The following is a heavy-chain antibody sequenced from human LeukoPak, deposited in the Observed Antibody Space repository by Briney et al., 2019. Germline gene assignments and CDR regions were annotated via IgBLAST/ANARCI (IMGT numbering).Heavy chain of an antibody. J-gene: IGHJ4*02. V-gene: IGHV3-21*04. Sequence: GRPLRLSCVASGFTFTTYSMNWVRLAPGKGLEWVSSISTTGDFIHYADSVKGRFTISRDNAKNSLYLQMNSLRAEDTAVYYCAKDREGLSSGYDLEYFDYWGQGTLVTVSS. CDR3: AKDREGLSSGYDLEYFDY. D-gene: IGHD5-12*01. CDR2: ISTTGDFI. CDR1: GFTFTTYS.